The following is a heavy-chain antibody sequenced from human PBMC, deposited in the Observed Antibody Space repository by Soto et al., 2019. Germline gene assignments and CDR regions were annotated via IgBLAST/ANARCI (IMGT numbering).Heavy chain of an antibody. D-gene: IGHD5-12*01. CDR3: AQPGDIVATTRDYYYYSYMDV. CDR2: ISYDGSNK. J-gene: IGHJ6*03. V-gene: IGHV3-30*18. Sequence: QVQLVESGGGVVQPGRSLRLSCAASGFTFSSYGMHWVRQAPGKGLEWVAVISYDGSNKYYADSVKGRFTISRDNSKNTLYLQMNSLRAEDTAVYYCAQPGDIVATTRDYYYYSYMDVWGKGTTVTVSS. CDR1: GFTFSSYG.